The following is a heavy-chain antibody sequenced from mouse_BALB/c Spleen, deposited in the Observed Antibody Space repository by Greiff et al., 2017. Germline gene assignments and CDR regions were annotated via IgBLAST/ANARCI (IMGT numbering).Heavy chain of an antibody. Sequence: QVQLQQPGAELVKPGASVKLSCKASGYTFTSYWMHWVKQRPGQGLEWIGEINPSNGRTNYNEKFKSKATLTVDKSSSTAYMQLSSLTSEDSAVYYCARIHRPYAMDYWGQGTSVTVSS. CDR2: INPSNGRT. J-gene: IGHJ4*01. V-gene: IGHV1S81*02. CDR3: ARIHRPYAMDY. D-gene: IGHD2-14*01. CDR1: GYTFTSYW.